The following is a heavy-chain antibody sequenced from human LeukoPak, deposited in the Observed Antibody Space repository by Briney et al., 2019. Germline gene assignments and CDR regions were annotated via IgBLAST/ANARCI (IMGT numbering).Heavy chain of an antibody. V-gene: IGHV3-21*01. J-gene: IGHJ3*02. D-gene: IGHD4-11*01. CDR3: ARRTVTTDDAFDI. CDR1: GFTFSSYS. CDR2: ISSSSSYI. Sequence: GGSLGLSCAASGFTFSSYSMNWVRQAPGKGLEWVSSISSSSSYIYYADSVKGRFTISRDNAKNSLYLQMNSLRAEDTAVYYCARRTVTTDDAFDIWGQGTMVTVSS.